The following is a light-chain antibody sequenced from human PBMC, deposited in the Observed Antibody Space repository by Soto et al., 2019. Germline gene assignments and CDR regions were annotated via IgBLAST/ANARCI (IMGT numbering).Light chain of an antibody. CDR3: QQRNSWPPIT. CDR1: QSVSSD. Sequence: EIVMTQSPATLSVSPGERATLSCRASQSVSSDLAWYHQKPGQAPRLLIYGASTRATGIPARFSGSGSGTDSTLTISRLETEDFELYYCQQRNSWPPITFGQGTRLEI. J-gene: IGKJ5*01. CDR2: GAS. V-gene: IGKV3-15*01.